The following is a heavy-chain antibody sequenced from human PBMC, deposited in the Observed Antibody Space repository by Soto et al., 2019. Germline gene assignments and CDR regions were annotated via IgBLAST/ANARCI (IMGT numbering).Heavy chain of an antibody. CDR2: IRSKTNSYAT. D-gene: IGHD6-19*01. Sequence: GWSLRLSCAASGFTFGGSAMHWVRQASGKGLEWVGHIRSKTNSYATAYAESVKGRFTISRDDSMNTAYLQMNSLKTEDTAVYFCTRQTDAVQWLVVPTDYNFAYCGQGNLVNVSP. V-gene: IGHV3-73*01. CDR1: GFTFGGSA. CDR3: TRQTDAVQWLVVPTDYNFAY. J-gene: IGHJ4*02.